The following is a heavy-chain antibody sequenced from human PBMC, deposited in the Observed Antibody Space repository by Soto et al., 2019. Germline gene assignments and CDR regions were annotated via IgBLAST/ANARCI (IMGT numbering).Heavy chain of an antibody. V-gene: IGHV1-69*01. CDR1: GGTSNNNA. Sequence: QVQLVQSGAEMKKPGSSVKVSCKASGGTSNNNANSWVRQAPGQGLEWMGGIVPVFGTANYAQKFRGRVRITADDSTRTLNMELSSLRSDDTAVYYCATLQGSGTYYDDDYWGQGTLVTVSS. J-gene: IGHJ4*02. D-gene: IGHD3-10*01. CDR2: IVPVFGTA. CDR3: ATLQGSGTYYDDDY.